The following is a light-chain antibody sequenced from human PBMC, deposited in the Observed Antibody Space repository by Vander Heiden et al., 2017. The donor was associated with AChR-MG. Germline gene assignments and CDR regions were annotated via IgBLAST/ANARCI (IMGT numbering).Light chain of an antibody. CDR1: QSPRHSNGQTY. Sequence: EIVMTQSPLSLLVTPGESAAISCRSSQSPRHSNGQTYLDWYFQKPGQSPQLLIYLASSRASGVPDRFSGSGSGTDFTLKISRVEADDVGVYYCMQALQNPQTFGQGTKVDIK. V-gene: IGKV2-28*01. CDR3: MQALQNPQT. CDR2: LAS. J-gene: IGKJ1*01.